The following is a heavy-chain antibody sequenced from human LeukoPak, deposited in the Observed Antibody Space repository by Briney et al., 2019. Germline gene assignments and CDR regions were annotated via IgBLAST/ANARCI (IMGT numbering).Heavy chain of an antibody. CDR1: GGSISSYY. Sequence: SETLSLTCTVSGGSISSYYWSWIRQPPGKGLEWIGYIYDSGSTNYNPSLMSRVTISVDTSKNQFSLKLSSVTAADAAVYYCAGVNSGYYSSRFDPWGQGTLVTVSS. CDR2: IYDSGST. J-gene: IGHJ5*02. CDR3: AGVNSGYYSSRFDP. V-gene: IGHV4-59*01. D-gene: IGHD3-22*01.